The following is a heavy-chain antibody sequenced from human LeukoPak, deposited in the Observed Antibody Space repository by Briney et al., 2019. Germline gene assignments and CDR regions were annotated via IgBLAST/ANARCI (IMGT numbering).Heavy chain of an antibody. CDR2: INTDGSST. Sequence: PGGSLRLSCAASGFTFSSYWMHWVRQAPGKGLVWVSRINTDGSSTSYADSVKGRFTISRDNAKNTLYLQMNSLRAEDTAVYYCASSTSRPEDAFDIWGQGTMVTVSS. CDR3: ASSTSRPEDAFDI. CDR1: GFTFSSYW. D-gene: IGHD6-6*01. V-gene: IGHV3-74*01. J-gene: IGHJ3*02.